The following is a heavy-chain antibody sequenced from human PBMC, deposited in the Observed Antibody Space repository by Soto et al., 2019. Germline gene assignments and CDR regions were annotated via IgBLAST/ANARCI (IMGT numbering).Heavy chain of an antibody. D-gene: IGHD3-22*01. J-gene: IGHJ4*02. CDR1: GFTFSSYW. V-gene: IGHV3-74*01. Sequence: EVQLVESGGGLVQPGGSLRLSCAASGFTFSSYWMHWVRQVPGKGPVWVSRIKNDGSGTYYADSVKGRLTMSRDNAKNTVDLQMNSLRAEDKAVYYCVRGDGDYYDGNGYLGRHWGQGTLVTVSS. CDR2: IKNDGSGT. CDR3: VRGDGDYYDGNGYLGRH.